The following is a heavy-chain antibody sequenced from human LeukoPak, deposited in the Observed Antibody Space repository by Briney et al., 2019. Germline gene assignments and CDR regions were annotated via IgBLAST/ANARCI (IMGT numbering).Heavy chain of an antibody. CDR3: ASGILFSGGTTFDC. V-gene: IGHV4-34*01. CDR1: GGSFSGYY. CDR2: INHSGST. D-gene: IGHD2-15*01. J-gene: IGHJ4*02. Sequence: SETLSLTCAVYGGSFSGYYWSWIRQPPGKGLEWIGEINHSGSTNYNPSLKSRVTISVDTSKNQFSLKLSSVTAVDTAVYYCASGILFSGGTTFDCWGQGTLVTVSS.